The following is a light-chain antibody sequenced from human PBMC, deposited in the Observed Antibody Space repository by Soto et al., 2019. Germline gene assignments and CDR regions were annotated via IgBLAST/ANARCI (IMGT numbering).Light chain of an antibody. CDR3: QQSYSTPLYT. CDR2: AAS. Sequence: DIQMTQSPSSLSASVGDRVTITCRASQSIISYLNWYQQKPGQAPKLLIYAASSLQSGVPSRFSGSGSGTDFTLTISSLQPEDFATYSCQQSYSTPLYTFGQGTKLEIK. V-gene: IGKV1-39*01. CDR1: QSIISY. J-gene: IGKJ2*01.